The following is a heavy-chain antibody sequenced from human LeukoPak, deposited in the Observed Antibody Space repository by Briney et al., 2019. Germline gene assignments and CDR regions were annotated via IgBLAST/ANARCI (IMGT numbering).Heavy chain of an antibody. CDR1: GGTCSSYA. CDR3: VFGRCGLNEYYYYGMDV. Sequence: SVKVSCKASGGTCSSYAISWVRQAPGQGLEWMGGIIPIFGTANYAQKFQGRVTITADESTSTAYMELSSLRSEDTAVYYCVFGRCGLNEYYYYGMDVWGQGTTVTVSS. D-gene: IGHD2-21*01. J-gene: IGHJ6*02. CDR2: IIPIFGTA. V-gene: IGHV1-69*13.